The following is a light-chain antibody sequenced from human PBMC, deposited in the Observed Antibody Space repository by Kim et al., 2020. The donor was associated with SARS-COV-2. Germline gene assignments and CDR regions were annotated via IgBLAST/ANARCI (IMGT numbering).Light chain of an antibody. Sequence: SYELTQPPSVSVAPGKTARITCGGNNIGSKSVHWYQQKPGQAPVLVIYYDSDRPSGTPERFSGSNSGNTATLTISRVEAGDEADYSCQVWDSSSDHPVVF. CDR2: YDS. CDR1: NIGSKS. V-gene: IGLV3-21*04. CDR3: QVWDSSSDHPVV. J-gene: IGLJ2*01.